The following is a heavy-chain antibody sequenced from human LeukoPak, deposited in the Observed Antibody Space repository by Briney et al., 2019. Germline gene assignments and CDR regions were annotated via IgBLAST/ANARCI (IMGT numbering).Heavy chain of an antibody. V-gene: IGHV3-72*01. Sequence: GGSLRLSCAASGFTFSDHYMDWVRQAPGKGLEWVGRTRNKANSYTTEYAASVKGRFTISRDDSKNSLYLQMNSLKTEDTAVYYCARPRHSSSWYYFDYWGQGTLVTVSS. D-gene: IGHD6-13*01. J-gene: IGHJ4*02. CDR2: TRNKANSYTT. CDR3: ARPRHSSSWYYFDY. CDR1: GFTFSDHY.